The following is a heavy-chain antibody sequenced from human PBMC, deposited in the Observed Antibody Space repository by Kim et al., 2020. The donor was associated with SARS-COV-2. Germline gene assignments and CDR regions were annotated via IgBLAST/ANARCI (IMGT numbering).Heavy chain of an antibody. V-gene: IGHV4-59*01. CDR3: ERLALSGMVPLYYFDY. Sequence: SETLSLTCSVSGGSISIYYWSWIRQPPGKGLEWIGYINYRGSTNYNPSLKSRVTISIDTSKNQFSLKLSSVTAGDTAVYFCERLALSGMVPLYYFDYWG. J-gene: IGHJ4*01. D-gene: IGHD2-2*01. CDR1: GGSISIYY. CDR2: INYRGST.